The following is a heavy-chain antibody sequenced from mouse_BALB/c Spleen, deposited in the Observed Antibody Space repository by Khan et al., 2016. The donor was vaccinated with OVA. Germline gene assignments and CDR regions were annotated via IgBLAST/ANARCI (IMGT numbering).Heavy chain of an antibody. V-gene: IGHV1S29*02. CDR1: GYTFTDYN. D-gene: IGHD1-2*01. Sequence: VQLQQSGPELVKPGASVKISCKASGYTFTDYNMDWVKQSHGESLEWIGYIFPNNGGTGYNQKFKTKATLTVDNSYSTAYMELRSLTSEDSAVYYCARSGYGSFAYWGQGTLVTVSA. CDR2: IFPNNGGT. J-gene: IGHJ3*01. CDR3: ARSGYGSFAY.